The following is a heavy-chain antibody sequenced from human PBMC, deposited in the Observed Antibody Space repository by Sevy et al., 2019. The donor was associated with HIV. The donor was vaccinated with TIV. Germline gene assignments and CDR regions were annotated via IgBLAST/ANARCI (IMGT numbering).Heavy chain of an antibody. Sequence: ASVMVSCKASGYTFTSYGISWVRQAPGQGLEWMGWISAYNGNTNYAQKLQGRVTMTTDTSTSTAYMELRSLRSDDTAVYYCARAMRGIVLGDYWGQGTLVTVSS. V-gene: IGHV1-18*01. J-gene: IGHJ4*02. CDR2: ISAYNGNT. CDR1: GYTFTSYG. D-gene: IGHD2-2*01. CDR3: ARAMRGIVLGDY.